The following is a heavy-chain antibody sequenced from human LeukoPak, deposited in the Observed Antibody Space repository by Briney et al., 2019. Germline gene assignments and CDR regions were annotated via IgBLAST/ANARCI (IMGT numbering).Heavy chain of an antibody. D-gene: IGHD6-19*01. V-gene: IGHV4-39*01. Sequence: SETLSLTCTVSGGSISSSSYYWGWIRQPPGKGLEWIGSIYYSGSTYYNPSLKSRVTISVDTSKNQFSLKLSSVTAADTAVYYCASLQGRLGIFDYWGQGTLVTVSS. J-gene: IGHJ4*02. CDR3: ASLQGRLGIFDY. CDR2: IYYSGST. CDR1: GGSISSSSYY.